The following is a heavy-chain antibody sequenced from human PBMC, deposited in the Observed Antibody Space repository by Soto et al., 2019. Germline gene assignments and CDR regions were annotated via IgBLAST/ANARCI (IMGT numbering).Heavy chain of an antibody. D-gene: IGHD6-6*01. CDR2: ISYDGSNK. V-gene: IGHV3-30*03. Sequence: QVQLVESVGGVVQPGRSLRLSCAASGFTFSSYGMHWVRQAPGKGLEWVAVISYDGSNKYYADSVKGRFTISRDTSKNTLYLQMNSLRAEDTAVYYFATLEYSRSSGAFDIWGQGTMVTVSS. J-gene: IGHJ3*02. CDR1: GFTFSSYG. CDR3: ATLEYSRSSGAFDI.